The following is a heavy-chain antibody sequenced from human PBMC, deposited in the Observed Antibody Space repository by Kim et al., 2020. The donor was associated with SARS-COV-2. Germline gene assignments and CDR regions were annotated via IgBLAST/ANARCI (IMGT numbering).Heavy chain of an antibody. J-gene: IGHJ6*03. CDR1: GGTFSSYA. D-gene: IGHD2-15*01. Sequence: SVKVSCKASGGTFSSYAISWVRQAPGQGLEWMGRIIPILGIANYAQKFQGRVTITADKSTSTAYMELSSLRSEDTAVYYCARVGGGTTPPYYYYYMDVWGKGTTVTVSS. CDR3: ARVGGGTTPPYYYYYMDV. V-gene: IGHV1-69*04. CDR2: IIPILGIA.